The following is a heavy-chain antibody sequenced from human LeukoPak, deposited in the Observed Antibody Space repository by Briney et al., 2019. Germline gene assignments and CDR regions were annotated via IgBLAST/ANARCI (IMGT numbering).Heavy chain of an antibody. Sequence: GGSLRLSGAASGFTFSGYWMSWVRQAPGKGWEWVANIKQDGSEKYYVDSVKGRFTISRDNAKNSLYLQMEARRGEDTAWVYCARDVAAMDYYYYYYYMDVWGKGTTVTVSS. J-gene: IGHJ6*03. CDR3: ARDVAAMDYYYYYYYMDV. CDR2: IKQDGSEK. V-gene: IGHV3-7*03. D-gene: IGHD2-15*01. CDR1: GFTFSGYW.